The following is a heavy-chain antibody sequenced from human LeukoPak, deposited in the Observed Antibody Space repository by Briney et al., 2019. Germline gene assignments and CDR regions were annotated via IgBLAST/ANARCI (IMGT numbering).Heavy chain of an antibody. Sequence: QPGRSLRLSCAASGFTFSSYGMHWVRQAPGKGLEWVAVISYDGSNKYYADSVKGRFTISRDNSKNTLYLQMNSLRAEDTAVYYCAKDSRITMVRGVIIVGMDVWGQGTTVTVSS. CDR1: GFTFSSYG. J-gene: IGHJ6*02. D-gene: IGHD3-10*01. CDR3: AKDSRITMVRGVIIVGMDV. CDR2: ISYDGSNK. V-gene: IGHV3-30*18.